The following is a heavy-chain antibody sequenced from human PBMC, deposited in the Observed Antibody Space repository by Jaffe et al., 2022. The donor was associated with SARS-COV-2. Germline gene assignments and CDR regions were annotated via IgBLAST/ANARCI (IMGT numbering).Heavy chain of an antibody. V-gene: IGHV1-3*04. Sequence: QVQLVQSGAEVKKPGASVKVSCKASGYTFTSYAMHWVRQAPGHRLEWMGWINTGNGNTKYSQNFQGRVTITRDTSANTAYMELSSLRSEDTALYYCAKDVPRMPDPENWFDPWGQGTLVTVSS. CDR2: INTGNGNT. CDR1: GYTFTSYA. J-gene: IGHJ5*02. D-gene: IGHD2-2*01. CDR3: AKDVPRMPDPENWFDP.